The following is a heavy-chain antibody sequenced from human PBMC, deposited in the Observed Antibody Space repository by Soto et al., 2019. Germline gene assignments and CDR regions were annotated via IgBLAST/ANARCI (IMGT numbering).Heavy chain of an antibody. CDR1: GFTFSSYG. V-gene: IGHV3-33*01. CDR3: ARAGTKNGPHYDFWSGYFRDNNYYGMDV. J-gene: IGHJ6*02. CDR2: IWYDGSNK. D-gene: IGHD3-3*01. Sequence: PGGSLRLSCAASGFTFSSYGMHWVRQAPGKGLEWVAVIWYDGSNKYYADSVKGRFTISRDNSKNTLYLQMNSLRAEDTAVYYCARAGTKNGPHYDFWSGYFRDNNYYGMDVWGQGTTVTVSS.